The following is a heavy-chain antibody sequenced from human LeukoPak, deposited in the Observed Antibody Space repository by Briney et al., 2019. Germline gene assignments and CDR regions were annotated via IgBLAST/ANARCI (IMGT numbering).Heavy chain of an antibody. CDR2: IRYDGSNK. D-gene: IGHD1-26*01. CDR3: AKDGGSYSIDY. V-gene: IGHV3-30*02. CDR1: GFTFSGYG. J-gene: IGHJ4*02. Sequence: GGSLRLSCAASGFTFSGYGMHWVRQAPGKGLEWVTFIRYDGSNKYYADAVKGRFTISRDTSKHALYLQMNSLRAEDTAVYYCAKDGGSYSIDYWGQGTLVSVSS.